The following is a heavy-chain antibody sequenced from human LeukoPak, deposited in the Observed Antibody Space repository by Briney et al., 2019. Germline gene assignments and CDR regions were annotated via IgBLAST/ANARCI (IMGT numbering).Heavy chain of an antibody. CDR3: ARRSVKGPLHI. CDR1: GFDFSTYW. V-gene: IGHV5-51*01. CDR2: VHPGDSDV. Sequence: GESLKISCMGSGFDFSTYWIAWVRQMPGKGLESMGFVHPGDSDVIYSPSFQGQVTLSADKSTTTVYLQLTSLKASDTGMYYCARRSVKGPLHIWGQGTLVTVSS. J-gene: IGHJ4*02. D-gene: IGHD5/OR15-5a*01.